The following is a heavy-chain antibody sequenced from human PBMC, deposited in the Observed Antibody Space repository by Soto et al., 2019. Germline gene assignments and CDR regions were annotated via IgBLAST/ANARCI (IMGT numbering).Heavy chain of an antibody. J-gene: IGHJ6*02. CDR2: IWYDGSNK. V-gene: IGHV3-33*01. CDR1: GFTFSSYG. CDR3: AREVGATRSYYYGMAV. Sequence: GGSLRLSCAASGFTFSSYGMHWVRQAPGKGLEWVAVIWYDGSNKYYADSVKGRFTISRDNSKNTLYLQMNSLRAEDTAVYYCAREVGATRSYYYGMAVWGQGTTVTVSS. D-gene: IGHD1-26*01.